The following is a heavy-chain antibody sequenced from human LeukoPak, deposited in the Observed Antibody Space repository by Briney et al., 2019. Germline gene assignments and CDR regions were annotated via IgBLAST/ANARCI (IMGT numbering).Heavy chain of an antibody. J-gene: IGHJ4*02. CDR3: ARDQGGYGSIDY. V-gene: IGHV4-30-4*08. Sequence: PSETLSLTCTVSGDSISSGDYYWSWIRQPPGKGLEWIGYIYYSGSTYYIPSLKSRVTISVDTSKNQFSLKLSSVTAADTAVYYCARDQGGYGSIDYWGQGTLVTVSS. CDR1: GDSISSGDYY. D-gene: IGHD5-12*01. CDR2: IYYSGST.